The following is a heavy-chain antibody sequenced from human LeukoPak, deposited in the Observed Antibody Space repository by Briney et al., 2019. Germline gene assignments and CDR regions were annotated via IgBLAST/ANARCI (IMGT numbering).Heavy chain of an antibody. CDR1: GFTFSTYS. Sequence: GGSLRLSCAASGFTFSTYSMNWVRQAPGKGLEWVSSISGPSIYIYYADSVGGRFTISRDNAKNTVYLQMNSLRAEDTAVYFCARDPYGSGSYDEYYFDSWGQGTLVTVSS. J-gene: IGHJ4*02. V-gene: IGHV3-21*01. D-gene: IGHD3-10*01. CDR3: ARDPYGSGSYDEYYFDS. CDR2: ISGPSIYI.